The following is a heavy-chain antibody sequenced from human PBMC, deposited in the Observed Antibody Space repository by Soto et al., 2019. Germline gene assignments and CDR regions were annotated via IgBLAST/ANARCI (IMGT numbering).Heavy chain of an antibody. J-gene: IGHJ6*03. CDR3: AREYSSSSGGYYSYYYMDV. D-gene: IGHD6-6*01. CDR1: GYTFTSYG. V-gene: IGHV1-18*01. Sequence: ASVKVSCKASGYTFTSYGISWVRQAPGQGLEWMGWISAYNGNTNYAQKLQGRVTVTTDTSTSTAYMELRSLRSDDTAVYYCAREYSSSSGGYYSYYYMDVWGRGTTVTVSS. CDR2: ISAYNGNT.